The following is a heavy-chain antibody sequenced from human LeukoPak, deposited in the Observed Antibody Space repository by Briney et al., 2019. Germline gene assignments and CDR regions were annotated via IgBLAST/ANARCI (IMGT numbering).Heavy chain of an antibody. V-gene: IGHV4-34*01. CDR2: INHSGST. CDR1: GGPFSGYY. CDR3: ARGRASYDFWSGSLFDY. J-gene: IGHJ4*02. D-gene: IGHD3-3*01. Sequence: TSETLSLTCAVYGGPFSGYYWSWIRQSPGKGLEWIGEINHSGSTNYNPSLKSRVTISVDTSKNQFSLKLSSVTAADTAVYYCARGRASYDFWSGSLFDYWGQGTLVTVSS.